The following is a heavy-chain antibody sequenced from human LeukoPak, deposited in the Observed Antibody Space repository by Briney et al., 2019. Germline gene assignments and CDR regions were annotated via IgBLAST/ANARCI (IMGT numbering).Heavy chain of an antibody. CDR3: ARLEDIVVVPAAPFDY. Sequence: PGGSLRLSCAASGFTFSSYAMSWVRQAPGKGLEWVSAISGSGGSTYYADSVKGRFTISRDNSKNTLYLQMNSLRAEDTAVYYCARLEDIVVVPAAPFDYWGQGTLVTVSS. V-gene: IGHV3-23*01. CDR2: ISGSGGST. J-gene: IGHJ4*02. D-gene: IGHD2-2*01. CDR1: GFTFSSYA.